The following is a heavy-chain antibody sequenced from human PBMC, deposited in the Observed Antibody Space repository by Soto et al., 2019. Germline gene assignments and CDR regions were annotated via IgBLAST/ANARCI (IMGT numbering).Heavy chain of an antibody. Sequence: QVQLVQSGAEVKKPGSSVKVSCKASGGTFSSYAISWVRQAPGQGLEWMGGIIPIFGTANYAQKFQGRVTITADESTSTAYMELSSLRSEDTAVYYCARTLGPMIVVVKNNWFDPWGQGTLVTVSS. CDR2: IIPIFGTA. CDR3: ARTLGPMIVVVKNNWFDP. CDR1: GGTFSSYA. D-gene: IGHD3-22*01. J-gene: IGHJ5*02. V-gene: IGHV1-69*01.